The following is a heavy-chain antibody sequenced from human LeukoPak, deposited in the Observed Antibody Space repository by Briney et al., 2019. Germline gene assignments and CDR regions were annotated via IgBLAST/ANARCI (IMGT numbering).Heavy chain of an antibody. V-gene: IGHV1-46*01. Sequence: ASVKVSCKASGYTFTSYYMHWVRQAPGQGLEWMGLINPTGDRTGYAQKFQGRVTMTRDMSTNTDYLELSSLRAEDTAVYYCARAKVNGVFSFNDYWGQGTLVTVSS. D-gene: IGHD2-8*01. J-gene: IGHJ4*02. CDR2: INPTGDRT. CDR3: ARAKVNGVFSFNDY. CDR1: GYTFTSYY.